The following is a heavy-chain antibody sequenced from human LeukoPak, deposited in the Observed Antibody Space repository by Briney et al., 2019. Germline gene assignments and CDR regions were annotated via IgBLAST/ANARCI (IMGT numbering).Heavy chain of an antibody. CDR1: GSTFTSND. Sequence: SSVTLSFNCSGSTFTSNDSNWMRHATRQGHEWMGWMNPNSGNTGYAQKFQGRVTMTRNTSISTAYMELSSLRSEDTAVYYCARAPYSHYYYYYMDVWGKGTTVTVSS. CDR3: ARAPYSHYYYYYMDV. V-gene: IGHV1-8*02. CDR2: MNPNSGNT. J-gene: IGHJ6*03. D-gene: IGHD6-13*01.